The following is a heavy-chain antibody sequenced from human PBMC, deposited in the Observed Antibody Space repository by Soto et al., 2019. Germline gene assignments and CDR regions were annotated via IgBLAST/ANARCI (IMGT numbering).Heavy chain of an antibody. CDR1: GYTFTAYY. D-gene: IGHD3-10*01. V-gene: IGHV1-2*02. Sequence: QVQLVQSGAELKEPGDSVRVSCEASGYTFTAYYIHWVRQAPGQGLEWMGWINPRFGDTSYAQDFQARVSMTRDTSISTVYMELSSLTSDDTAIYYCARNMDYYYGPGSGNGHGFWGQGTTVTVFS. CDR3: ARNMDYYYGPGSGNGHGF. J-gene: IGHJ6*02. CDR2: INPRFGDT.